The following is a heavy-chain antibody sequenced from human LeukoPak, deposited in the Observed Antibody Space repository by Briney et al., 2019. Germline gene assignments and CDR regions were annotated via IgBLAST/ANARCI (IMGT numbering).Heavy chain of an antibody. CDR3: ARAGIVGAIGI. Sequence: SETLSLTCTVSGGSITDYYWSWIRHSSGKGLEWIGYIYYSGSTNYNPSLKSRVTISVDTSKNQFSLKLSSVTAADTAVYYCARAGIVGAIGIWGQGTMVTVSS. V-gene: IGHV4-59*01. D-gene: IGHD1-26*01. J-gene: IGHJ3*02. CDR1: GGSITDYY. CDR2: IYYSGST.